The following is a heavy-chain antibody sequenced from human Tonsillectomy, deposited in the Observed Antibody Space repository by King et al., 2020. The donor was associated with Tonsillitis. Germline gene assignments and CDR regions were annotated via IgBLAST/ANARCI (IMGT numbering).Heavy chain of an antibody. Sequence: QLQESGPGLVKPSETLSLTCAVSGYSISSGYYWGWIRQPPGKGLEWIGSIYHSGSTYYNPSLKSRVTISVDTSKNQFSLKLSSVTAADTAVYYCARDYYASSGYSPTDAFDIWGQGTMVTVSS. CDR3: ARDYYASSGYSPTDAFDI. D-gene: IGHD3-22*01. CDR1: GYSISSGYY. V-gene: IGHV4-38-2*02. CDR2: IYHSGST. J-gene: IGHJ3*02.